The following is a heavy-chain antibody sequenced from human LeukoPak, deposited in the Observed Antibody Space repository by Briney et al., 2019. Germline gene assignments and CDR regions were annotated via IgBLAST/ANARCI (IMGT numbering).Heavy chain of an antibody. V-gene: IGHV3-30-3*01. CDR1: GFTFNSYA. J-gene: IGHJ4*02. D-gene: IGHD4-17*01. Sequence: GGSLRPSCAASGFTFNSYAMHWVRQAPGKGLEWVAVISYDGSNKYYADSVKGRFTISRDNSKNTLYLQMNSLRAEDTAVYHCARGGATVTTHLGYWGQGTLVTVSS. CDR3: ARGGATVTTHLGY. CDR2: ISYDGSNK.